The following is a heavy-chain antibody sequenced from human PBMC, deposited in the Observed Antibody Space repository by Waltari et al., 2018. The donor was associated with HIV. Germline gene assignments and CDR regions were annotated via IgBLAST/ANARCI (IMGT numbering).Heavy chain of an antibody. V-gene: IGHV1-3*01. CDR2: INAGNGNT. CDR1: GYTFTSYA. J-gene: IGHJ4*02. CDR3: ARGSWVSVAGTLDY. Sequence: QVQLVQSGAEVKKPGASVKVSCKASGYTFTSYAMHWVRQAPGQRLEWMGWINAGNGNTKYSQKFQGRVTITRDTSASTAYMELSSLRSEDTAVYYCARGSWVSVAGTLDYWGQGTLVTVSS. D-gene: IGHD6-19*01.